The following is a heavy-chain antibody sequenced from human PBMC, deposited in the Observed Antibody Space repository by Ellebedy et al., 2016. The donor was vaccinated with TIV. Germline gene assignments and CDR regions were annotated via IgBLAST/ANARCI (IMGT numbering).Heavy chain of an antibody. CDR2: MNPNSGNT. Sequence: ASVKVSXXASGYTFTSYDINWVRQATGQGLEWMGWMNPNSGNTGYAQKFQGRVTMTRNTSISTAYMELSSLRSEDTAVYYCARVITMVRGVIRAFGYWGQGTLVTVSS. D-gene: IGHD3-10*01. V-gene: IGHV1-8*01. J-gene: IGHJ4*02. CDR3: ARVITMVRGVIRAFGY. CDR1: GYTFTSYD.